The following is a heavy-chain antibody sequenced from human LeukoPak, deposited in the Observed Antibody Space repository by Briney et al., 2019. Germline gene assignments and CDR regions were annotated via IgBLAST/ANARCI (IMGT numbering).Heavy chain of an antibody. CDR2: IYYTGST. CDR1: GGSISSSSYY. D-gene: IGHD3-22*01. CDR3: ARDYYDSSGYYTPWYYYYYMDV. Sequence: SETLSLACTVSGGSISSSSYYWGWIRQPPGKGLEWIGSIYYTGSTYYNPSLKSRVTISVDTSRNQFSLKLTSVTAADTAVYYCARDYYDSSGYYTPWYYYYYMDVWGKGTTVTVSS. V-gene: IGHV4-39*01. J-gene: IGHJ6*03.